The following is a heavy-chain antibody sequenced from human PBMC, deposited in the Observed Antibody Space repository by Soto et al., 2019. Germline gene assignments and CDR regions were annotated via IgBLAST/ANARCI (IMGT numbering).Heavy chain of an antibody. CDR3: ARGLTEWSNDY. D-gene: IGHD3-3*01. Sequence: SETLSLTCTVSGDSINTGAYYWTWIRQSPGKGLEWIGCIYNNGGTDYSPSLESRVSISMDTSKNQFSLSLTSVTAADTAIYYCARGLTEWSNDYWGQGALVTVS. CDR1: GDSINTGAYY. J-gene: IGHJ4*02. V-gene: IGHV4-31*03. CDR2: IYNNGGT.